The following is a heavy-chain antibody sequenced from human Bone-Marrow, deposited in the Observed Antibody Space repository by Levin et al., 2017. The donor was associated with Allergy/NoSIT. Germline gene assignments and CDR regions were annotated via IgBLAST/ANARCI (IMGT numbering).Heavy chain of an antibody. CDR3: ARKLGFGSPSDY. Sequence: GGSLRLSCAASGFAFNIFNMDWVRQAPGKGLECVSSISTTSNYIYYADSVKGRFTISRDNADNSLFLQMDNLRAEDTAVYYCARKLGFGSPSDYWGQGTLVTVSS. D-gene: IGHD5-18*01. V-gene: IGHV3-21*06. J-gene: IGHJ4*02. CDR1: GFAFNIFN. CDR2: ISTTSNYI.